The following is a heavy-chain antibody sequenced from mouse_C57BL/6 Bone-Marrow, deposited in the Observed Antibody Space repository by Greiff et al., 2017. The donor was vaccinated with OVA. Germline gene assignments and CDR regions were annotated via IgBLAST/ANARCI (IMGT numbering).Heavy chain of an antibody. Sequence: QVQLQQSGAGLARPGDSVKISCNASGYTFTSYSMHWVNQRPGRGLEWIGYINPSSGYTKSNQTFKDKVTLTADKSSSTAYILLNRITSKDSAVYYCAREGGNWFAYWGQGTLVTVSA. CDR3: AREGGNWFAY. D-gene: IGHD1-1*02. V-gene: IGHV1-4*01. J-gene: IGHJ3*01. CDR2: INPSSGYT. CDR1: GYTFTSYS.